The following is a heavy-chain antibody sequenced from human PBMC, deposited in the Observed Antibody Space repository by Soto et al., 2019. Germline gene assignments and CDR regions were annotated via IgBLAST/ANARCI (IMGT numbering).Heavy chain of an antibody. V-gene: IGHV1-69*06. CDR2: IIPIFGSA. J-gene: IGHJ6*02. CDR1: GGTFNNYG. D-gene: IGHD2-2*01. Sequence: QVQLVQSGAEVKKPGSSVKVSCKASGGTFNNYGISWVRQAPGQGLEWMVGIIPIFGSAKYTEIFRGRITITADITTSTAYMELSSLKSQVTYVYYCSKSAVPGATGHIIDVWGQGTTVTGS. CDR3: SKSAVPGATGHIIDV.